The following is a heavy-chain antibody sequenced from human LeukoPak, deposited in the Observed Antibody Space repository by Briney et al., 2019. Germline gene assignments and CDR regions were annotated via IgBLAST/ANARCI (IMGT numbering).Heavy chain of an antibody. CDR2: IRYDGSNK. CDR3: AKADWYYFDY. J-gene: IGHJ4*02. Sequence: GGSLRLSCAASGFTFSSYGMHWVHQAPGKGLEWVAFIRYDGSNKYYADSVKGRFTISRDNSKNTLYLQMNSLRAEDTAVYYCAKADWYYFDYWGQGTLVTVSS. D-gene: IGHD3-9*01. CDR1: GFTFSSYG. V-gene: IGHV3-30*02.